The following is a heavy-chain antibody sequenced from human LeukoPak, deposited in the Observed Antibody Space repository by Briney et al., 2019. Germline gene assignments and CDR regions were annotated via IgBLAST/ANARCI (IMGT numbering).Heavy chain of an antibody. CDR3: ARAGDYGDYVGYFDC. Sequence: SETLSLTCTVSGGSISSYYWSWIRQPPGKGLEWIGYIYYSGSTNYNPSLKSRVTISVDTSKNQFSLKLSSVTAADTAVYYCARAGDYGDYVGYFDCWGQGTLVTVSS. D-gene: IGHD4-17*01. J-gene: IGHJ4*02. CDR2: IYYSGST. V-gene: IGHV4-59*01. CDR1: GGSISSYY.